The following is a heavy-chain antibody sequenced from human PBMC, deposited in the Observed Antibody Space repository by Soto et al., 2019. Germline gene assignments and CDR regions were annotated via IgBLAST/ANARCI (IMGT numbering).Heavy chain of an antibody. CDR1: GGSFSGYY. J-gene: IGHJ4*02. CDR2: INHSGST. Sequence: RSLPCAVYGGSFSGYYWSWIRQPPGKGLEWIGEINHSGSTNYNPSLKSRVTISVDTSKNQFSLKLSSVTAADTAVYYCARGRLDTAMVAKKYYFDYWGQGTLVTVSS. CDR3: ARGRLDTAMVAKKYYFDY. V-gene: IGHV4-34*01. D-gene: IGHD5-18*01.